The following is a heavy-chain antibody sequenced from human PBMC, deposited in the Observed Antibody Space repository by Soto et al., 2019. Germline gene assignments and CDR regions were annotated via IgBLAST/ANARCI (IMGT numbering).Heavy chain of an antibody. D-gene: IGHD1-1*01. CDR2: INPNSGGT. J-gene: IGHJ6*03. CDR3: ARGPQLDNYYYYYYMDV. V-gene: IGHV1-2*04. Sequence: GLEWMGWINPNSGGTNYAQKFQGWVTMTRDTSISTAYMELSRLRSDDTAVYYCARGPQLDNYYYYYYMDVWGKGTTVSVSS.